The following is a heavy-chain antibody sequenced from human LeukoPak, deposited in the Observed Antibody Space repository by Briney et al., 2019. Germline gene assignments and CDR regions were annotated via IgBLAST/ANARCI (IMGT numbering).Heavy chain of an antibody. CDR3: AKNQVSLKWPSIAARPVGYFDY. CDR2: IRYDGSNK. V-gene: IGHV3-30*02. Sequence: GGSLRLSCAASGFTFSSYGMHWVRQAPGKGLEWVAFIRYDGSNKYYADSVKGRFTISRDNSKNTLYLQMNSLRAEDTAVYYCAKNQVSLKWPSIAARPVGYFDYWGQGTLVTVSS. D-gene: IGHD6-6*01. CDR1: GFTFSSYG. J-gene: IGHJ4*02.